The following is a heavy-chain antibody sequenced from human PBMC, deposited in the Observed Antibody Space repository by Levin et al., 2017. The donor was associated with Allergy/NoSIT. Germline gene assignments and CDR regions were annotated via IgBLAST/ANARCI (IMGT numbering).Heavy chain of an antibody. V-gene: IGHV4-34*01. CDR1: GGSFSGYY. J-gene: IGHJ4*02. CDR3: ARGRGVLWYDILTATGGLYYFDY. D-gene: IGHD3-9*01. Sequence: SETLSLTCAVYGGSFSGYYWSWIRQPPGKGLEWIGEINHSGSTNYNPSLKSRVTISVDTSKNQFSLKLSSVTAADTAVYYCARGRGVLWYDILTATGGLYYFDYWGQGTLVTVSS. CDR2: INHSGST.